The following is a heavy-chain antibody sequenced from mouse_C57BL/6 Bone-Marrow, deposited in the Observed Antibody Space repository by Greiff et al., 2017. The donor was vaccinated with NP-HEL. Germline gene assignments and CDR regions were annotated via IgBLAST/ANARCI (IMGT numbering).Heavy chain of an antibody. V-gene: IGHV1-76*01. CDR3: ARSGKLLLFDD. D-gene: IGHD1-1*01. Sequence: QVQLQQSGAELVRPGASVKLSCKASGYTFTDYYINWVKQRPGQGLEWIASICPGGGNTYYNEKFKGKATLTAEKSSSTAYMQLSSLTSEDSAVYYCARSGKLLLFDDWGTGTTVTVSS. CDR2: ICPGGGNT. CDR1: GYTFTDYY. J-gene: IGHJ1*03.